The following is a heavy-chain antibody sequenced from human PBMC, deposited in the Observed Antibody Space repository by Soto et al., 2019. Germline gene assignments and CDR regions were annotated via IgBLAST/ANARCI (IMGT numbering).Heavy chain of an antibody. J-gene: IGHJ3*02. CDR1: GGSVSSGSHY. CDR2: IYHTGSA. CDR3: ARDRPDNSNSFDAFDI. V-gene: IGHV4-61*01. Sequence: SETLSLTCTVSGGSVSSGSHYWSWIRQPPGKGLEWIAYIYHTGSADYNPSLKSRVAISVDASKNQVSLRLDSVTAADTAMYYCARDRPDNSNSFDAFDIWGQGTMVTVSS. D-gene: IGHD1-1*01.